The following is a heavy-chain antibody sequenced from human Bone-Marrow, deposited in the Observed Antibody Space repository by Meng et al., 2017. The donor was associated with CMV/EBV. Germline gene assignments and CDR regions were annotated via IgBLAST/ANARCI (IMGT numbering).Heavy chain of an antibody. D-gene: IGHD1-26*01. CDR1: GFTFSSYA. J-gene: IGHJ3*02. Sequence: GGSLRLSCAASGFTFSSYAMHWVRQAPGKGLEWVAVISYDGSNKYYADSVKGRFTISRDNSENTLYLQMNSLRAEDTAVYYCARGGRGFTIWGQGTMVTVSS. V-gene: IGHV3-30*04. CDR2: ISYDGSNK. CDR3: ARGGRGFTI.